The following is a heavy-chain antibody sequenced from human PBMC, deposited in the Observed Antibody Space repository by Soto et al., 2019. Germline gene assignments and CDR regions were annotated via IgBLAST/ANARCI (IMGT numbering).Heavy chain of an antibody. CDR3: AKGKGGYYAYEVGSPLAY. Sequence: QVQLVESGGGVVQPGRSLRLSCAASGFTFSSYGMHWVRQAPGKGLEWVAVLSYDGSNKYYAGSVKGRFTISRDNSKNPLYLKMNSRRAADTVVYYWAKGKGGYYAYEVGSPLAYWGKEPWSPSPQ. J-gene: IGHJ4*01. CDR2: LSYDGSNK. V-gene: IGHV3-30*18. CDR1: GFTFSSYG. D-gene: IGHD5-12*01.